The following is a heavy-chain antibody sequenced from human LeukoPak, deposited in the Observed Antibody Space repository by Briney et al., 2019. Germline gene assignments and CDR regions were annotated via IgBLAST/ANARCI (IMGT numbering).Heavy chain of an antibody. J-gene: IGHJ4*02. CDR2: IYYSGTT. Sequence: SETLSLTCTLSGGSISSYYWSWIRQPPGKGLEWIGYIYYSGTTNYNPSLKSRVTISVDTSKNQFSLKLSSVTAADTAVYYCARSLAARAPRDHWGQGTLVTVSS. V-gene: IGHV4-59*12. D-gene: IGHD6-6*01. CDR3: ARSLAARAPRDH. CDR1: GGSISSYY.